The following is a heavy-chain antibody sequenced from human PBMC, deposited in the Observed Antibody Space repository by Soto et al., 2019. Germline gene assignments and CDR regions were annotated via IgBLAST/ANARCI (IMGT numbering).Heavy chain of an antibody. D-gene: IGHD1-26*01. CDR1: GSTFNNFA. CDR2: IVVISNTA. V-gene: IGHV1-69*06. Sequence: QVVLLQSGAEVKEPGSSVRVSCQVSGSTFNNFAFSWVRQAPGHGPEWMGGIVVISNTAEYSQRFQDRVTITADTSTNTLFMEVGRPTVEDTAVYYCARGIKRWEVNYYFDFWGQGTLVTVSS. CDR3: ARGIKRWEVNYYFDF. J-gene: IGHJ4*02.